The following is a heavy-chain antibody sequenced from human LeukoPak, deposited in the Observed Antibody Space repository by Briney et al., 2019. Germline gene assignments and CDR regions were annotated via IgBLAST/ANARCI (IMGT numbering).Heavy chain of an antibody. CDR1: GITVSSNY. Sequence: GGPLRLSCAASGITVSSNYMSWVRQAPGKGLEGVAVIYSGGSTYYADSVKGRFTISRDNSKNTLYLQMKSLRAEDTAVYYCARVIGATWFDPWGQGTPVTVSS. CDR3: ARVIGATWFDP. D-gene: IGHD2-15*01. CDR2: IYSGGST. J-gene: IGHJ5*02. V-gene: IGHV3-66*01.